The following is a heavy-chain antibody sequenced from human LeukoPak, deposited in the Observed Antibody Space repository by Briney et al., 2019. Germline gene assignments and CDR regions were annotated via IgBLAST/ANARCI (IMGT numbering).Heavy chain of an antibody. J-gene: IGHJ4*02. V-gene: IGHV3-7*01. CDR1: GFTFSSYW. Sequence: GGSLRLSCAASGFTFSSYWMTWVRQAPGEGPEWVANIKQDGSEAYYVDSVRGRFTISRDNAENSLFLRMNSLRAEDTAVYYCARRGGSSSRRSPIDYWGQGTLVTVSS. CDR2: IKQDGSEA. D-gene: IGHD6-6*01. CDR3: ARRGGSSSRRSPIDY.